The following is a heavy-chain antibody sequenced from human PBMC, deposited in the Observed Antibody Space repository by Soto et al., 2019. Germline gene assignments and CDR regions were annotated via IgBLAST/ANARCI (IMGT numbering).Heavy chain of an antibody. J-gene: IGHJ4*02. CDR2: IYYSGST. CDR3: ARVNLPVDYYDSSGYSYYFDY. D-gene: IGHD3-22*01. V-gene: IGHV4-31*03. Sequence: QVQLQESGPGLVKPSQTLSLTCTVSGGSISSGGYYWSWIRQHPGKGLEWIGYIYYSGSTYYNPSLKSRVTISVDTSKNQFSLKLSSVTAADTAVYYCARVNLPVDYYDSSGYSYYFDYWGQGTLVTVSS. CDR1: GGSISSGGYY.